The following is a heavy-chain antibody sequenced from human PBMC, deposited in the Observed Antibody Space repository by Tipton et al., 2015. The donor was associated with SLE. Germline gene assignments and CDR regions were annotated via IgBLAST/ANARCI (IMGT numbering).Heavy chain of an antibody. CDR3: ARQGGQWLDFDY. D-gene: IGHD6-19*01. Sequence: TLSLTCSVSGGSMRNYYWSWIRQPPGKGLEWIGNIYYNGRTTYNPSLQSRLTMSVDTSNNQHSLKLSSVTAADTAVYYCARQGGQWLDFDYWGQGTLVTVSS. V-gene: IGHV4-59*08. J-gene: IGHJ4*02. CDR2: IYYNGRT. CDR1: GGSMRNYY.